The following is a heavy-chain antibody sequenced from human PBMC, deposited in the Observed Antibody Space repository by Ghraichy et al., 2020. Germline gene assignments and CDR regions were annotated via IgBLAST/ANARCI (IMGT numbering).Heavy chain of an antibody. CDR3: ARELRLGYCTNGVCPFDP. J-gene: IGHJ5*02. V-gene: IGHV1-2*06. Sequence: ASVKVSCKASGYTFTGYYMHWVRQAPGQGLEWMGRINPNSGGTNYAQKFQGRVTMTRDTSISTAYMELSRLRSDDTAVYYCARELRLGYCTNGVCPFDPWGQGTLVTVSS. CDR1: GYTFTGYY. D-gene: IGHD2-8*01. CDR2: INPNSGGT.